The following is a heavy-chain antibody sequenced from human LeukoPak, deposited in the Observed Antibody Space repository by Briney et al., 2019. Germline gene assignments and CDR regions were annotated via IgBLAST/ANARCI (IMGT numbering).Heavy chain of an antibody. V-gene: IGHV1-3*01. J-gene: IGHJ4*02. D-gene: IGHD5-18*01. Sequence: GASVKVSCKASGYTFTSYAMHWVRQAPGQRLEWMGWINAGNGNTKYPQKFQGRVTITRDTSASTAYMELSSLRSEDTAVYYCARPDTAMGSPFDYWGQGTLVTVSS. CDR3: ARPDTAMGSPFDY. CDR1: GYTFTSYA. CDR2: INAGNGNT.